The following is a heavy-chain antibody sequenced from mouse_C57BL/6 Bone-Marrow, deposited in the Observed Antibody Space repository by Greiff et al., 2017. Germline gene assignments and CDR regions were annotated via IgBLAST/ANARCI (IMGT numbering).Heavy chain of an antibody. J-gene: IGHJ2*01. D-gene: IGHD2-5*01. Sequence: EVQGVESGGGLVKPGGSLKLSCAASGFTFSDYGMHWVRQAPEKGLEWVAYISSGSSTIYYADTVKGRFTISRDNAKNTLFLQMTSLRSEDTAMYYCASAYYSNSYYFDYWGQGTTLTVSS. V-gene: IGHV5-17*01. CDR3: ASAYYSNSYYFDY. CDR2: ISSGSSTI. CDR1: GFTFSDYG.